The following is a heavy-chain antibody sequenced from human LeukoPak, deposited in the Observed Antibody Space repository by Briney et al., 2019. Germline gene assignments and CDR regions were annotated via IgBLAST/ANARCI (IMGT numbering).Heavy chain of an antibody. CDR1: GYTFTSYA. J-gene: IGHJ4*02. D-gene: IGHD3-16*02. CDR3: AKSPVRLRLGELSPPGDY. Sequence: ASVKVSFKASGYTFTSYAMHWVRQAPGQRLEWMGWINASNGNTKYSQKFQGRVTITRDTSASTDYMELSSLRSEDTAVYYCAKSPVRLRLGELSPPGDYWGQGTLVTVSS. CDR2: INASNGNT. V-gene: IGHV1-3*01.